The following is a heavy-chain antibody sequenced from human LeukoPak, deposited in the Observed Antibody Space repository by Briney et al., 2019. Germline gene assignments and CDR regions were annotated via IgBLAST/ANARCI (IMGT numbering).Heavy chain of an antibody. Sequence: PSETLSLTCAVYGGSFSGYYWSWIRQPPGKGLEWIGEINHSGSTNYNPSLKSRVTISVDTSKNQFSLKLSSVTAADTAVYYCARGLYGDSSSYYVDYWGQGTLVTVSS. CDR1: GGSFSGYY. CDR3: ARGLYGDSSSYYVDY. V-gene: IGHV4-34*01. D-gene: IGHD4-17*01. CDR2: INHSGST. J-gene: IGHJ4*02.